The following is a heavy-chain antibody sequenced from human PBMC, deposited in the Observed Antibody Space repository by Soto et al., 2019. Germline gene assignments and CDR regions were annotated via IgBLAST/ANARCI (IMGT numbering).Heavy chain of an antibody. CDR3: ARREYGDYAVDY. CDR2: VYYSGST. CDR1: GGSISSSSYY. J-gene: IGHJ4*02. V-gene: IGHV4-39*01. D-gene: IGHD4-17*01. Sequence: SETLSLTCTVSGGSISSSSYYWGWIRQPPGKGLEWIGSVYYSGSTYYNPSLKSRVTISVDTSKNQFSLKLSSVTAAETAVYYCARREYGDYAVDYWGQGTLVTVSS.